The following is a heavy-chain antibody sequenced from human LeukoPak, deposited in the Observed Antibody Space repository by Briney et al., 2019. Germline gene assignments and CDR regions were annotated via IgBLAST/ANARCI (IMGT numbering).Heavy chain of an antibody. CDR3: ARASSKQLAGYLPDGFDI. V-gene: IGHV3-21*01. CDR2: ISSSGTYV. D-gene: IGHD3-9*01. J-gene: IGHJ3*02. CDR1: GFIFSDYE. Sequence: GGSLRLSCATSGFIFSDYEMNWVRQAPGKGLEWVSSISSSGTYVYYADSVKGRFTISRDNAKNSLSLQMNSLRADDAAVYYCARASSKQLAGYLPDGFDIWGQGTMVTVSS.